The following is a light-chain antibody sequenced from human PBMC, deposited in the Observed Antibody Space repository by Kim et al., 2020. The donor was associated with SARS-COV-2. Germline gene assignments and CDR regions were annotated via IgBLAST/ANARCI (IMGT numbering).Light chain of an antibody. Sequence: DIQMTQSPSSLSASVGDRVTITCQASQDISNYLNWYQQKPGKAPKLLIYDASNLETGVPSRFSGSGSGTDFTFTISSLQPEDIATYYCQQYDNTPLTFGEGTKVDIK. CDR1: QDISNY. CDR3: QQYDNTPLT. V-gene: IGKV1-33*01. CDR2: DAS. J-gene: IGKJ4*01.